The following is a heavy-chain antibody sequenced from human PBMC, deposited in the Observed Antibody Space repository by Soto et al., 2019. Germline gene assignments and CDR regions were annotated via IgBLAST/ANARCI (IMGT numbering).Heavy chain of an antibody. D-gene: IGHD6-6*01. CDR3: ARDLIAARQGEGYYYYYGMDV. J-gene: IGHJ6*02. V-gene: IGHV4-31*03. CDR1: GGSISSGGYY. Sequence: SETLSLTCTVSGGSISSGGYYWSWIRQHPGKGLEWIGYIYYSGSTYYNPSLKSRVTISVDTSKNQFSLKLSSVTAADTAVYYCARDLIAARQGEGYYYYYGMDVWGQGTTVTVSS. CDR2: IYYSGST.